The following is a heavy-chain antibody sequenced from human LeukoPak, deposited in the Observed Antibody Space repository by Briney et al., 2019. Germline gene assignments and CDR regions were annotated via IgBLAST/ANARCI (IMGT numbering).Heavy chain of an antibody. CDR1: GYTFTGYY. Sequence: GASVKVSCKVSGYTFTGYYLHWLRQAPGQGLEWMGRINPSGGGTNYAQKFQGRVTMTRDTSINTAYMDLSSLRSDDTAVYYCARGPSGSDYWGQGTLVTVSP. CDR2: INPSGGGT. CDR3: ARGPSGSDY. J-gene: IGHJ4*02. V-gene: IGHV1-2*06. D-gene: IGHD3-10*01.